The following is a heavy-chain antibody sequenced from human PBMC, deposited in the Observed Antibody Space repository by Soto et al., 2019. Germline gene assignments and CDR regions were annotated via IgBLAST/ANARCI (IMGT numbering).Heavy chain of an antibody. J-gene: IGHJ4*02. Sequence: LRGSCAASGLTLTRYSKHWVRQAPGKGLEWVSSISSTTNYIYYADSMKGQFTVSRDNAKNSVYLEMNSLSAEDTALYYCARESEDLTSNFDYWGQGTLVTVSS. CDR2: ISSTTNYI. V-gene: IGHV3-21*01. CDR1: GLTLTRYS. CDR3: ARESEDLTSNFDY.